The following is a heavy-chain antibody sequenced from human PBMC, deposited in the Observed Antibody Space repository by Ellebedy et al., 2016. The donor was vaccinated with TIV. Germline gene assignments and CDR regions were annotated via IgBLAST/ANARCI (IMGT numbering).Heavy chain of an antibody. Sequence: GGSLRLSXTASGFTFGDYAMSWFRQAPGKGLEWVGFIRSKAYGGTTEYAASVKGRFTISRDDSKSIAYLQMNSLKTEDTAVYYCTRGGAYYDSSGYYLYGYWGQGTLVTVSS. CDR2: IRSKAYGGTT. J-gene: IGHJ4*02. CDR3: TRGGAYYDSSGYYLYGY. V-gene: IGHV3-49*03. CDR1: GFTFGDYA. D-gene: IGHD3-22*01.